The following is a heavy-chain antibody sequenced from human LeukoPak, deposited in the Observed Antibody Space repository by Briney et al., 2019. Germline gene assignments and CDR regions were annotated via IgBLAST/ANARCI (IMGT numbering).Heavy chain of an antibody. J-gene: IGHJ4*02. CDR1: GFTFSSYG. CDR2: ISGSGGST. V-gene: IGHV3-23*01. D-gene: IGHD3-10*01. Sequence: PGGSLRLSCAASGFTFSSYGMSWVRQAPGKGLEWVSGISGSGGSTYYADSVKGRFTISRDNSKNSLYLQMNSLRAEDTALYYCAKDMAAYYYASGNIDYWGQGTLVTVSS. CDR3: AKDMAAYYYASGNIDY.